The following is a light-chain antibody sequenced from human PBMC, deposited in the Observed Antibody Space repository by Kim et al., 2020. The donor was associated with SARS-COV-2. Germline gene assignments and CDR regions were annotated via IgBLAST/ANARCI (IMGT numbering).Light chain of an antibody. CDR2: GAS. J-gene: IGKJ2*01. CDR3: QQYNNLAPYT. CDR1: QSVSSN. Sequence: EIGMTQSPATLSVSPGERATLSCRASQSVSSNLAWYQQKPGQAPRLLIYGASTRATGIPARFSGSGSGTEFTLTISSLQSEDFAVYYCQQYNNLAPYTFGQGTKLQI. V-gene: IGKV3-15*01.